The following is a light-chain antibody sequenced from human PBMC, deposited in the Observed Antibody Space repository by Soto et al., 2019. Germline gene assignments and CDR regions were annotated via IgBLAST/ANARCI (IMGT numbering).Light chain of an antibody. V-gene: IGKV3-20*01. CDR2: AAS. J-gene: IGKJ1*01. CDR3: QQYGSPPWA. CDR1: QSVGSNF. Sequence: IVLTQSPGTLSLSPGERATLSCRASQSVGSNFLAGYQQKRGQAPRILIYAASHRASGIPARFSGSGSGSDFTRTISRLEPEDFAVYYCQQYGSPPWACGQGTRVEI.